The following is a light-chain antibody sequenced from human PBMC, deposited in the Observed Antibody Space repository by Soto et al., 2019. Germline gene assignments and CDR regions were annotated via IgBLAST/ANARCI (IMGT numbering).Light chain of an antibody. J-gene: IGKJ4*01. CDR2: GAS. CDR1: QSVRSSY. V-gene: IGKV3-20*01. CDR3: QQYGSSPLT. Sequence: EIVLTQSPDTLSLSPGERATLSCRASQSVRSSYLAWYQQKPGQAPRLLMYGASSRATDIPDRFSGSGSGADFTLTISRLEPEDFAVYYCQQYGSSPLTFGGGTKVEIK.